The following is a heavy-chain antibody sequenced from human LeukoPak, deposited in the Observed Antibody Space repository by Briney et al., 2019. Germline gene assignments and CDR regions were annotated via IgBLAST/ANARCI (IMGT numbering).Heavy chain of an antibody. J-gene: IGHJ4*02. D-gene: IGHD3-10*01. CDR2: IYSGGST. CDR1: GFTFSSYA. Sequence: GGSLRLSCAASGFTFSSYAMHWVRQAPGKGLEWVSVIYSGGSTYYADSVKGRFTISRDNSKNTLYLQMNSLRAEDTAVYYCARDLGSGGYFDYWGQGTLVTVSS. CDR3: ARDLGSGGYFDY. V-gene: IGHV3-53*01.